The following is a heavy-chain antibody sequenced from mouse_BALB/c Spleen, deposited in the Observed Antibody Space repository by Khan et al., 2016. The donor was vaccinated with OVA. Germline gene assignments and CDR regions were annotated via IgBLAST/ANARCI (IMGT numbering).Heavy chain of an antibody. D-gene: IGHD2-1*01. J-gene: IGHJ3*01. V-gene: IGHV1S137*01. Sequence: VKLQESGAELVRPGVSVKISCKGSGYTFTDFAMHWVKQSHAKSLEWIGVISSYYGDANYNQNFKGKATMTVDKSSSTAYMEFARLTSEDSAIYYCVRGCGHYRFAYWGQGTLVTVSA. CDR2: ISSYYGDA. CDR1: GYTFTDFA. CDR3: VRGCGHYRFAY.